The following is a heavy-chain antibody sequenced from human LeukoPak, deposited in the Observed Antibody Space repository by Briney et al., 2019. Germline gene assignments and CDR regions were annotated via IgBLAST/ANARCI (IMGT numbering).Heavy chain of an antibody. Sequence: SETLSLTCAVYGGSFSGYYWSWIRQPPGKGLEWIGEINHSGSTNYNPSLKSRVTISVDTSKNQFSLKLSSVIAADTAVYYCARGHGYSSSSYFDHWGQGTLVTVSS. CDR1: GGSFSGYY. CDR2: INHSGST. CDR3: ARGHGYSSSSYFDH. D-gene: IGHD6-13*01. J-gene: IGHJ4*02. V-gene: IGHV4-34*01.